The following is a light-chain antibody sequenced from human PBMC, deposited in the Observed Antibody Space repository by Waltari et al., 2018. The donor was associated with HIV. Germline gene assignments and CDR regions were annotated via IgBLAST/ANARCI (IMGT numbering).Light chain of an antibody. Sequence: SSELTQDPAVSVGLGQTVTITCQGDRLRNNYASWHQQKPGKAHILVIYDKNTRPLGIPDLFSGSTSGNTASLTITGSQAEEEADYYCASRDNNGKRVLFGGGTKVTVL. CDR1: RLRNNY. J-gene: IGLJ3*02. V-gene: IGLV3-19*01. CDR3: ASRDNNGKRVL. CDR2: DKN.